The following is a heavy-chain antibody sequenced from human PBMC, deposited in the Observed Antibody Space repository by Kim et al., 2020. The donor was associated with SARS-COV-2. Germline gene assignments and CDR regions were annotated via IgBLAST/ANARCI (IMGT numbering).Heavy chain of an antibody. D-gene: IGHD4-17*01. V-gene: IGHV4-59*08. CDR1: GGSISSYY. CDR3: ARLAGYGDYEYNWFDP. Sequence: SETLSLTCTVSGGSISSYYWSWIRQPPGKGLEWIGYIYYSGSTNYNPSLKSRVTISVDTSKNQFSLKLSSVTAADTAVYYCARLAGYGDYEYNWFDPWGQGTLVTVSS. J-gene: IGHJ5*02. CDR2: IYYSGST.